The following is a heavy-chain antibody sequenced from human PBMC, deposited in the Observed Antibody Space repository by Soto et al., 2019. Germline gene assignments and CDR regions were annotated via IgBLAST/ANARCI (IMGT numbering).Heavy chain of an antibody. J-gene: IGHJ4*02. CDR1: GYTFTSYA. CDR2: INAGNGNT. Sequence: AASVKVSFQGSGYTFTSYAMHLVGQAPGQRLEWMGWINAGNGNTKYSQKFQGRVTITRDTSASTAYMELSSLRSEDTAVYYCARDPGYSYGYNWGQGTLVTVSS. D-gene: IGHD5-18*01. V-gene: IGHV1-3*01. CDR3: ARDPGYSYGYN.